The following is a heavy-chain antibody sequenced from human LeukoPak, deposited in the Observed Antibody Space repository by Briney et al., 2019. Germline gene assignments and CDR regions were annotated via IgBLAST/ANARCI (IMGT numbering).Heavy chain of an antibody. Sequence: SETLSLTCTVSGVSISSYYWSWIRQPAGKGLEGIGRIYTSGSTNYNPSLKSRVTMSIDTSKNQFSLKLSSVTAADTAVYYCARDSDSSGYLNYFDYWGQGTLVTVSS. V-gene: IGHV4-4*07. CDR3: ARDSDSSGYLNYFDY. J-gene: IGHJ4*02. CDR1: GVSISSYY. D-gene: IGHD3-22*01. CDR2: IYTSGST.